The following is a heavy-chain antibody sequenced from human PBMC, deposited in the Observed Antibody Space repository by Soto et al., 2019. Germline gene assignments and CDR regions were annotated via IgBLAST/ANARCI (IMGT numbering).Heavy chain of an antibody. J-gene: IGHJ3*02. D-gene: IGHD3-16*01. Sequence: ASVKVSFKTSGYTFTKHGINWLRQAPGQGLEWMGWINPYNANTNYAQKLQGRVTMTTDTSTTTAYMDLRSLTSDDTAVYYCARDRVAGIWGDAFDIWGQGTVVTVSS. CDR2: INPYNANT. CDR3: ARDRVAGIWGDAFDI. CDR1: GYTFTKHG. V-gene: IGHV1-18*04.